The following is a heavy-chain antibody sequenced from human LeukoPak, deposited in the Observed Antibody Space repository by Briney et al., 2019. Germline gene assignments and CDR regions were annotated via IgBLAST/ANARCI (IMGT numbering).Heavy chain of an antibody. Sequence: PSETLSLTCTVSGYSISSGYYWGWIRQPPGKGLEWIGSIYYSGSTYYNPSLKSRVTISVDTSKNQFSLKLSSVTAADTAVYYCARCSGSGYYAFDIWGQGTMVTVSS. CDR3: ARCSGSGYYAFDI. CDR1: GYSISSGYY. D-gene: IGHD3-10*01. CDR2: IYYSGST. J-gene: IGHJ3*02. V-gene: IGHV4-38-2*02.